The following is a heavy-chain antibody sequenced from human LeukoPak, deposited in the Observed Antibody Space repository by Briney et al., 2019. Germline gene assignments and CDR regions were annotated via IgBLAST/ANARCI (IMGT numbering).Heavy chain of an antibody. Sequence: PSETLSLTCTVSGGSISSGGYYWSWVRQHPGKGLEWIGHIYNSGSTSYSPPLKSRVTISIDTSKNQFFLRLSSVTAADTAVYYCARGADYGGNHYWVFWGQGTLVTVSS. CDR3: ARGADYGGNHYWVF. CDR1: GGSISSGGYY. J-gene: IGHJ4*02. D-gene: IGHD4-23*01. V-gene: IGHV4-31*03. CDR2: IYNSGST.